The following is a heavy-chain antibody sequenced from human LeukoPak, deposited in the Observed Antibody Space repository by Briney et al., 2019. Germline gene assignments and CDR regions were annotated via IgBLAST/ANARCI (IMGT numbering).Heavy chain of an antibody. CDR1: GGTFSSYA. CDR2: IIPILGIA. CDR3: ARDFGELGWFGEIQGDY. Sequence: SVKVCCRASGGTFSSYAISWVRQAPGQGLEWMGRIIPILGIANYAQKFQGRVTITADKSTSTAYMELSSLRTENTAVYCCARDFGELGWFGEIQGDYWGQGTLVTVSS. J-gene: IGHJ4*02. V-gene: IGHV1-69*04. D-gene: IGHD3-10*01.